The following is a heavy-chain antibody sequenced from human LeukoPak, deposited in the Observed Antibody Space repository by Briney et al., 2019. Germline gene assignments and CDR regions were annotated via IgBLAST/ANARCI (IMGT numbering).Heavy chain of an antibody. CDR3: ARDRYSSGGLDV. CDR2: ISSSSSYT. CDR1: GFTFSDYY. J-gene: IGHJ6*02. D-gene: IGHD3-22*01. V-gene: IGHV3-11*05. Sequence: PGGSLRLSCAASGFTFSDYYMSWIRQAPGKGLEWVSYISSSSSYTNYADSVKGRFTISRDNAKNSLYLQMNSLRAEDTAVYYCARDRYSSGGLDVWGQGTTVTVSS.